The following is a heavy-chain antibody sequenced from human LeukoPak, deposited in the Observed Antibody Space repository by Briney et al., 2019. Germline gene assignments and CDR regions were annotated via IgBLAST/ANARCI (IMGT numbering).Heavy chain of an antibody. J-gene: IGHJ4*02. Sequence: SETLSLTCTVSGGSISSYYWSWIRQPPGKGLEWIGYIYYSGSTNYNPSLKSRVTISVDTSKNQFSLKLSSVTAADTAVYYCARNVWRWSIDYWGQGTLVTVSS. CDR3: ARNVWRWSIDY. CDR2: IYYSGST. CDR1: GGSISSYY. V-gene: IGHV4-59*01. D-gene: IGHD4-23*01.